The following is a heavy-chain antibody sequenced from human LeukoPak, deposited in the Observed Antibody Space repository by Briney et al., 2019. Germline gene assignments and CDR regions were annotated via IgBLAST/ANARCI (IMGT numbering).Heavy chain of an antibody. J-gene: IGHJ4*02. D-gene: IGHD4-23*01. CDR2: IYHSGST. V-gene: IGHV4-30-2*01. CDR1: GGSISSGGYS. Sequence: PSQTLSLTCAVSGGSISSGGYSWSWIRQPPGKGLEWIGYIYHSGSTYYNPSLKSRVTISVDRSNNQFSLKLTSVTAADAAVYYCARVFGDYGGAGYYFDHWGQGTLVTVSS. CDR3: ARVFGDYGGAGYYFDH.